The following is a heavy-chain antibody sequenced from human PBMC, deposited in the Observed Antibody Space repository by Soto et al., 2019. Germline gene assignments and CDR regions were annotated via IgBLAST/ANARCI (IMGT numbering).Heavy chain of an antibody. CDR2: IQHSGSS. V-gene: IGHV4-4*02. CDR1: GGSINSPNW. CDR3: GRAYSSGSPIDS. Sequence: QVQLQESGPGLVKPSGTLSLTCAVSGGSINSPNWWNWVRQPPGKGLEWIGEIQHSGSSNYNPSLKSRLTLPVDKSKNEWSLKLNSVTAADTAVYYCGRAYSSGSPIDSWGQGTLVTVSS. D-gene: IGHD6-19*01. J-gene: IGHJ4*02.